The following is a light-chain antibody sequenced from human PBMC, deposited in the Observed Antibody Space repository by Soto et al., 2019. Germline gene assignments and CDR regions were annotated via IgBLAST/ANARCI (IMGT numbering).Light chain of an antibody. CDR1: SSDVGSYNL. V-gene: IGLV2-23*02. CDR3: CSYAGSSTFLYV. J-gene: IGLJ1*01. Sequence: SVRTQPSSVSGSPGQAITLSCTGTSSDVGSYNLVSWYQQHPGKAPKLMIYEVSKRPSGVSNRFSGSKSGNTASLTISGLQAEDEADYYCCSYAGSSTFLYVFGTGTKSPS. CDR2: EVS.